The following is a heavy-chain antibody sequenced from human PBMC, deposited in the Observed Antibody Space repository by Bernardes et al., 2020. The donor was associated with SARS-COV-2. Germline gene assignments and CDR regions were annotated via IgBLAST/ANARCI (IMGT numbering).Heavy chain of an antibody. V-gene: IGHV3-11*01. Sequence: GWSLRLSCAASGFTFSDYYMSWIRQAPGKGLEWVSYISSSGSTIYYADSVKGRFTISRDNAKNSLYLQMNSLRAEDTAVYYCARITLGGYDSSGYYYPPSAFDIWGQGTMVTVSS. CDR3: ARITLGGYDSSGYYYPPSAFDI. CDR2: ISSSGSTI. CDR1: GFTFSDYY. D-gene: IGHD3-22*01. J-gene: IGHJ3*02.